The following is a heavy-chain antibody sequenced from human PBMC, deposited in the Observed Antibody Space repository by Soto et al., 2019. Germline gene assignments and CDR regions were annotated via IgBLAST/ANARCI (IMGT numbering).Heavy chain of an antibody. CDR3: ARGEWLGERRFDP. Sequence: QVQLQESGPGLVKPSQTLSLTCTVSGGSISSGGYYWSWIRQHPGKGLEWIGYIYYSGSSYYNPSLKSRVTISVDTSKNQFSLKLSSVTAADTAVYYCARGEWLGERRFDPWGQGTLVTVSS. J-gene: IGHJ5*02. D-gene: IGHD3-16*01. CDR1: GGSISSGGYY. CDR2: IYYSGSS. V-gene: IGHV4-31*03.